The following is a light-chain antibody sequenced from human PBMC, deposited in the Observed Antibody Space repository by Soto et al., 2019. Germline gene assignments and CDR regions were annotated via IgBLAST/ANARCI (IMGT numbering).Light chain of an antibody. V-gene: IGKV1-9*01. CDR1: QDISSY. CDR3: QQYYSYPLT. CDR2: GAS. Sequence: IQLTQSPSSLSASVGCRFTITCRASQDISSYLAWYQQKPGKAPKIMIYGASTLQSGVPSRFSGSLYGTDFNLTISCLQSEDFATYYCQQYYSYPLTFGGGTKVDIK. J-gene: IGKJ4*01.